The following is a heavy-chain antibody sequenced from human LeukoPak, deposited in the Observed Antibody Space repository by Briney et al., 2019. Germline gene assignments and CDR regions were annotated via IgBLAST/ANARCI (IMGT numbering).Heavy chain of an antibody. J-gene: IGHJ4*02. Sequence: SETLSLTCTVSGGYISSYSWSWIRQPPGKGLEWIGYIYYSGGTNYNPSLKSGVTISVDKSKNQLSLRLNSLTAADTAVYYCARIYSATPTLVALLAPLDYWGQGILVTASS. CDR2: IYYSGGT. V-gene: IGHV4-59*01. CDR3: ARIYSATPTLVALLAPLDY. CDR1: GGYISSYS. D-gene: IGHD5-12*01.